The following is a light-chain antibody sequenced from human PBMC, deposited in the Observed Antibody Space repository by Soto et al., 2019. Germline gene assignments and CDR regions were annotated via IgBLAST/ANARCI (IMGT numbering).Light chain of an antibody. CDR2: GAS. J-gene: IGKJ1*01. V-gene: IGKV1-27*01. CDR3: QKYNSAPWT. CDR1: QGIRDY. Sequence: DIPMTQSPSSLSASVGDRVTITCRASQGIRDYLAWYQQKPGKVPKLLIYGASTLQSGAPSRFTGSGYGTDFTLTITSLEPEDVATYYCQKYNSAPWTFGQGTKVEIK.